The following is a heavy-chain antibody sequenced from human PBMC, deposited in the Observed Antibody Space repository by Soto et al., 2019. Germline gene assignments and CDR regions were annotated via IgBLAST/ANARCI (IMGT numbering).Heavy chain of an antibody. Sequence: SLILSCAASGFRFGSYVVHLVLQAPGKGLEWVAVISYDGSNKYYADSVKGRFTISRDNSKNTLYLQMNSLRAEDTAVYYCAKGSSYYDFWSGYFGMDVWGQGTTVTVSS. CDR3: AKGSSYYDFWSGYFGMDV. V-gene: IGHV3-30*18. CDR1: GFRFGSYV. J-gene: IGHJ6*02. CDR2: ISYDGSNK. D-gene: IGHD3-3*01.